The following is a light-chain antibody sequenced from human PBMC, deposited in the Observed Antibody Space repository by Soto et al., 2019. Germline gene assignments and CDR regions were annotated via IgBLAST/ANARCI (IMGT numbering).Light chain of an antibody. V-gene: IGKV3-20*01. CDR1: QSVSSSY. Sequence: EIVLTQSPGTLSLSPGGRATLSCRASQSVSSSYLAWYQQKPGQAPRLLIYGASSRANGIPDRFSGSGSGKDFTLTISRLETEDFAVYYCHQYDSSPLTFGGGTKVEIK. CDR2: GAS. J-gene: IGKJ4*01. CDR3: HQYDSSPLT.